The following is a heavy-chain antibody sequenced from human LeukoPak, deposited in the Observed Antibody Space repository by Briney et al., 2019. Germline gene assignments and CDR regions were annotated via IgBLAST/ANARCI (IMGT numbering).Heavy chain of an antibody. CDR3: ARYCSSTSCYYPLYYYYGMDV. Sequence: PSQTLSLTCTVSGGSISSGGYYWSWFRQHPGKGLEWIGYIYYSGSTYYNPSLKSRVTISVDTSKNQFSLKLSSVTAADTAVYYCARYCSSTSCYYPLYYYYGMDVWGQGTTVTVSS. V-gene: IGHV4-31*03. J-gene: IGHJ6*02. CDR1: GGSISSGGYY. D-gene: IGHD2-2*01. CDR2: IYYSGST.